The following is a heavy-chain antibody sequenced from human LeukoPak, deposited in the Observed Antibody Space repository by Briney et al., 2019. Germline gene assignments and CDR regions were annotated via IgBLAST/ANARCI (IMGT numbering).Heavy chain of an antibody. Sequence: GWSLRLSCTASGFIVSSHYMSWVRQAPGKGLEWVSLIHGDGTTYYSDSVRGRFTISRDNSKNTVFLQMNSLRAEDTAVYYCASGDWARFFFDYWGQGTLVTVS. CDR1: GFIVSSHY. CDR3: ASGDWARFFFDY. D-gene: IGHD2-21*02. CDR2: IHGDGTT. J-gene: IGHJ4*02. V-gene: IGHV3-53*01.